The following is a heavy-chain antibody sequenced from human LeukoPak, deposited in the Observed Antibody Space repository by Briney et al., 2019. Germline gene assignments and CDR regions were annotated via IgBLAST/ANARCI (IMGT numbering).Heavy chain of an antibody. CDR1: GVSVDRGDEY. CDR2: IYHSGSN. CDR3: RAGIDSYGTFLDS. V-gene: IGHV4-30-4*01. J-gene: IGHJ4*02. D-gene: IGHD5-18*01. Sequence: SETLSLTCAVSGVSVDRGDEYWVWLRQPPGKGLDWIGYIYHSGSNYYNPSLKNRISMTVNTSQNQFSLRLSSVVATDTAVYSARAGIDSYGTFLDSWGQGTLVTVSS.